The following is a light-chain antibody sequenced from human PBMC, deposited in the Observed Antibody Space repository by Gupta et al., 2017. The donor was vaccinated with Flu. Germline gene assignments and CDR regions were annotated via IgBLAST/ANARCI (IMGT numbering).Light chain of an antibody. CDR2: DDS. CDR3: QVWDDTSNHVV. Sequence: SYVLTQPPSVSVAPGQTARITCGGNNIGSKSLQWYQQKPGQAPVLVVYDDSVRPSGIPERFSGSKSANTATLTISRVEAGDEADYCCQVWDDTSNHVVFGGGTKLTVL. V-gene: IGLV3-21*02. CDR1: NIGSKS. J-gene: IGLJ2*01.